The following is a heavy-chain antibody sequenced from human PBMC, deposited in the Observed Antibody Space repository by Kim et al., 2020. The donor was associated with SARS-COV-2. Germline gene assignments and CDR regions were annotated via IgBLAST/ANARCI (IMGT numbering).Heavy chain of an antibody. Sequence: GGSLRLSCAASGFTFSSYAMSWVRQAPGKGLEWVSAISGSGGRTYYADSVKGRFTISRDNSKNTLYLQMNSLSAEDTAVYYCGKLGSSSYHSNDYWGQGTLVTVSS. CDR3: GKLGSSSYHSNDY. D-gene: IGHD6-6*01. V-gene: IGHV3-23*01. CDR1: GFTFSSYA. J-gene: IGHJ4*02. CDR2: ISGSGGRT.